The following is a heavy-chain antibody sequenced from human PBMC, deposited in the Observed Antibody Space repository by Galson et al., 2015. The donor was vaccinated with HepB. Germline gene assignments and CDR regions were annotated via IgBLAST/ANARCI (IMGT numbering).Heavy chain of an antibody. V-gene: IGHV1-3*04. CDR1: GSGFSTYG. J-gene: IGHJ4*02. Sequence: SVKVSCKAFGSGFSTYGMHWVRQAPGQGLEWMGWINIGIGDTKYSQKFQGRVTITRDTSANTAYMELRSLRSDDTAVYYCARDFDSLRIAVAGTADWGQGTLVTVSS. CDR2: INIGIGDT. D-gene: IGHD6-19*01. CDR3: ARDFDSLRIAVAGTAD.